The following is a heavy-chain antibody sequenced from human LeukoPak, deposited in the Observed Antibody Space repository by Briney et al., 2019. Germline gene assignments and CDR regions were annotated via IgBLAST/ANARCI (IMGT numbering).Heavy chain of an antibody. J-gene: IGHJ4*02. CDR1: GFTFSSYS. D-gene: IGHD3-22*01. V-gene: IGHV3-48*04. CDR2: ISSSSSTI. CDR3: ARDLGRITMIGRDY. Sequence: GGSLILSCAASGFTFSSYSMNWVRPAPGKGLEWVSYISSSSSTIYYADSVKGRFTISRDNAKNSLYLQMNSLRAEDTAVYYCARDLGRITMIGRDYWGQGTLVTVSS.